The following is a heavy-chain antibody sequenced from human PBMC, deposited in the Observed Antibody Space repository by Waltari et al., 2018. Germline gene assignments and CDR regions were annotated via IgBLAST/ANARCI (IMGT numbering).Heavy chain of an antibody. CDR1: GYTFTSYD. V-gene: IGHV1-8*03. J-gene: IGHJ4*02. CDR3: ARGYEPRRPRGRSFYFDY. Sequence: QVQLVQSGAEVKKPGASVKVSCKASGYTFTSYDINWVRQATGQGLEWMGWRNPNSGNTGYAQKFQGRVTITRNTSISTAYMELSSLRSEDTAVYYCARGYEPRRPRGRSFYFDYWGQGTLVTVSS. CDR2: RNPNSGNT. D-gene: IGHD2-15*01.